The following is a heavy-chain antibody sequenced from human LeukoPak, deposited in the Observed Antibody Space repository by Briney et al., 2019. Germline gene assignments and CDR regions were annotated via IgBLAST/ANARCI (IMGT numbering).Heavy chain of an antibody. CDR2: ISSGSTTI. V-gene: IGHV3-48*01. Sequence: PGGSLRLSCAASGFTFSSYNMNWVRQAPGKGLEWVSHISSGSTTIYYADSVKGRFTISRDNAKNSLYLQMNSLRAEDTAVYYCAGSSGWPQRWFDPWGQGTLVTVSS. CDR1: GFTFSSYN. CDR3: AGSSGWPQRWFDP. J-gene: IGHJ5*02. D-gene: IGHD6-19*01.